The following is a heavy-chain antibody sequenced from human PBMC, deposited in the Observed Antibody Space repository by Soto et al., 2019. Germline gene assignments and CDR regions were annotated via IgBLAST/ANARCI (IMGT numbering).Heavy chain of an antibody. D-gene: IGHD6-19*01. CDR3: ASDLAYRGWYLV. CDR1: GYTFTSYD. V-gene: IGHV1-8*01. Sequence: QVQLVQSGAEVKKPGASVKVSCKASGYTFTSYDINWVRQATGQGLEWMGWMNPNSGNTGYAQKFQGRVTMTRNTSISTAYMELSSLRSEDTSVYYCASDLAYRGWYLVWGQGTLVTVSS. J-gene: IGHJ4*02. CDR2: MNPNSGNT.